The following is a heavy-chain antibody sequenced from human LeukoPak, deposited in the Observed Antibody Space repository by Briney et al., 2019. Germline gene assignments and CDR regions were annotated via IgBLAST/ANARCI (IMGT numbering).Heavy chain of an antibody. CDR3: ARGQGIVVVPAANWFDP. D-gene: IGHD2-2*01. CDR2: INHSGST. Sequence: PSETLSLTCAVYGGSFSGYYWSWIRQPPGKGLEWIGEINHSGSTNYYPSLKSRVTISVDTSKNQFSLKLSSVTAADTAVYYCARGQGIVVVPAANWFDPWGQGTLVTVSS. CDR1: GGSFSGYY. V-gene: IGHV4-34*01. J-gene: IGHJ5*02.